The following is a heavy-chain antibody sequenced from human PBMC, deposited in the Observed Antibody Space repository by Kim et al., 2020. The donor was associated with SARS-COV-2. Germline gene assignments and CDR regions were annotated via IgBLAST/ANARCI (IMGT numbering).Heavy chain of an antibody. V-gene: IGHV1-8*01. J-gene: IGHJ5*02. Sequence: ASVKVSCKASGYTFTSYDINWVRQATGQGLEWMGWMNPNSGNTGYAQKFQGRVTMTRNTSISTAYMELSSLRSEDTAVYYCAREVSATIFGVVTTFDPWGQGTLVTVSS. CDR1: GYTFTSYD. D-gene: IGHD3-3*01. CDR3: AREVSATIFGVVTTFDP. CDR2: MNPNSGNT.